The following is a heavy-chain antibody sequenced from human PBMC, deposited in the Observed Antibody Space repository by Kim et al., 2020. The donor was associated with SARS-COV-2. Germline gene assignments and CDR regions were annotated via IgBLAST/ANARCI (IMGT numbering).Heavy chain of an antibody. V-gene: IGHV3-15*01. Sequence: GGTTDYAAPVKGRFTISRDDSKNTLYLQMNSLKTEDTAVYYCTTVVVVDYWGQGTLVTVSS. D-gene: IGHD3-22*01. J-gene: IGHJ4*02. CDR2: GGTT. CDR3: TTVVVVDY.